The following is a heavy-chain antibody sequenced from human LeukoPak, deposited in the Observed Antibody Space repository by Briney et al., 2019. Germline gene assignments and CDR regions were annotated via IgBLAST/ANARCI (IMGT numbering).Heavy chain of an antibody. V-gene: IGHV1-69*06. Sequence: SVKVSCKASGGTFSSYAISWVRQAPGQGLEWMGGIMPIFGTANYAQKFQGRVTITADKSTSTAYMELSSLRSEDTAVYYCARSRRDYYGSGSYYYYYYMDVWGKGTTVTISS. CDR2: IMPIFGTA. J-gene: IGHJ6*03. D-gene: IGHD3-10*01. CDR1: GGTFSSYA. CDR3: ARSRRDYYGSGSYYYYYYMDV.